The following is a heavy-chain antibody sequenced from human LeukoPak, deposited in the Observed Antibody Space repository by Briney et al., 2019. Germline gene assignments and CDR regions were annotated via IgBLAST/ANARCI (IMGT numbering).Heavy chain of an antibody. CDR1: GGSITSSSYY. D-gene: IGHD3-10*01. CDR3: ARHWDHYYGSGYYFDY. Sequence: TSETLSLTCTVSGGSITSSSYYWGWIRQPPGKGLEWIGSIYYSGSTYYNPSLKSRVTISVDTSKNQFSLKLSSVTAADTAVYYCARHWDHYYGSGYYFDYWGQGTLVTVSS. J-gene: IGHJ4*02. V-gene: IGHV4-39*01. CDR2: IYYSGST.